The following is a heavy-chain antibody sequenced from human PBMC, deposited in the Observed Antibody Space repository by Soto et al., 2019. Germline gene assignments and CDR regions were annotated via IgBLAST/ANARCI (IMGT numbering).Heavy chain of an antibody. CDR3: ARNDDVDTARVTSYYYYGMDV. V-gene: IGHV1-46*01. J-gene: IGHJ6*02. Sequence: QVQLVQSGAEVKKPGASVKVSCKASGYTFTSYYMHWVRQAPGQGLEWMGIINPSGGSTSYAQKVQGRVTMTRDTSTSTVYMELSSLRSEDTAVYYCARNDDVDTARVTSYYYYGMDVWGQGTTVTVSS. D-gene: IGHD5-18*01. CDR1: GYTFTSYY. CDR2: INPSGGST.